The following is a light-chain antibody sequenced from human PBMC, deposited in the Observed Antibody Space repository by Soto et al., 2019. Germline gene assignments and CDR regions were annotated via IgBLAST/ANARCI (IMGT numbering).Light chain of an antibody. CDR2: WAS. CDR1: QSVLYSSNNNNY. V-gene: IGKV4-1*01. Sequence: DIVMTQSPDSLAVSLGERATINCKSSQSVLYSSNNNNYLAWYQQRPGQPPKLLIYWASTRESGVPDRFSGSGSETDFTLTISRLQPEDVAVYYCQQYFSSPPTVGQGTKLEIK. J-gene: IGKJ2*01. CDR3: QQYFSSPPT.